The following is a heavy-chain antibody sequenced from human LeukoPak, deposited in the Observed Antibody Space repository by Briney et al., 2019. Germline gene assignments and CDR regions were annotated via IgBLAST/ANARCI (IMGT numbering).Heavy chain of an antibody. Sequence: GGSLRLSCAASGFTFSSYAMHWVRQAPGKGLEWVAVISYDGSNKYYADSVKGRFTISRDNSKNTLYLQMNSLRAEDTAVYYCARGEWLPPPPDYWGQGTLATVSS. J-gene: IGHJ4*02. CDR3: ARGEWLPPPPDY. V-gene: IGHV3-30-3*01. CDR2: ISYDGSNK. CDR1: GFTFSSYA. D-gene: IGHD6-19*01.